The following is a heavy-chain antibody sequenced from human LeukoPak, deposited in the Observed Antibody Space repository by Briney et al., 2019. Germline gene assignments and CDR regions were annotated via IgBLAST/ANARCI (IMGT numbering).Heavy chain of an antibody. Sequence: SETLSLTCTVSGGSISSYYWSWIRQPPGKGLEGLGYIYYSGSTYYNPSLKSRVTISVDTSKNQFSLKLSSVTAADTAVYYCAIAAAGTDYWGQGTLVTVSS. V-gene: IGHV4-59*08. J-gene: IGHJ4*02. CDR1: GGSISSYY. D-gene: IGHD6-13*01. CDR3: AIAAAGTDY. CDR2: IYYSGST.